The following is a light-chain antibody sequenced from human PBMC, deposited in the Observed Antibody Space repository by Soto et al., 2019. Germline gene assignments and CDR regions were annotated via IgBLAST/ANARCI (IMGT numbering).Light chain of an antibody. CDR2: DAS. Sequence: EIVLTQSPATLSLSPGERATLSCRASQSVSRYLAWYQQKPGQAPRLLIYDASNRATGIPARFSGSGSGTDFTLTISSLEPEDFAVYYCQQRNSWPPVTFGGGTKVDI. CDR1: QSVSRY. CDR3: QQRNSWPPVT. J-gene: IGKJ4*01. V-gene: IGKV3-11*01.